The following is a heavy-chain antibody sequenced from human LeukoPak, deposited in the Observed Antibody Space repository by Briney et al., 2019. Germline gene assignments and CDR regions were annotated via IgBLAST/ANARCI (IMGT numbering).Heavy chain of an antibody. V-gene: IGHV5-51*01. CDR2: IYPGDSDT. Sequence: GESLKISCKGSGYSFTSYWIGWVRQMPGKGLEWMGTIYPGDSDTRYSPSFQGQVTISADKSISTAYLQWSSLKASDTAMYYCARGLDTAMAYFDYWGQGTLVTVSS. CDR1: GYSFTSYW. CDR3: ARGLDTAMAYFDY. J-gene: IGHJ4*02. D-gene: IGHD5-18*01.